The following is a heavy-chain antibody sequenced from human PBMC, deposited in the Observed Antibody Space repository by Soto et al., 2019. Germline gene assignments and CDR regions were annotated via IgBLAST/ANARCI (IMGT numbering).Heavy chain of an antibody. J-gene: IGHJ4*02. Sequence: GESLKISCAASGFTFSSYAMSWVRQAPGKGLEWASTISGSGGNTYYADSVKGRFTISRDNSKNTMYLQMNSLRAEDTAVYYCAKVVRRCSGGSCYGGYSDYWGQGTLVTVSS. CDR2: ISGSGGNT. CDR3: AKVVRRCSGGSCYGGYSDY. D-gene: IGHD2-15*01. CDR1: GFTFSSYA. V-gene: IGHV3-23*01.